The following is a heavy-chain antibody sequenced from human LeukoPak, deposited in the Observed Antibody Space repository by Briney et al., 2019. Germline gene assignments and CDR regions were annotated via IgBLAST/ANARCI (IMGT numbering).Heavy chain of an antibody. D-gene: IGHD6-13*01. J-gene: IGHJ5*02. CDR3: ARESGGSSWYYEEYWFDP. Sequence: SETLSLTCAVFGGSFSGYYWNWIRQPPGKGLEWIGQINPSRNTNYNPSLKSRVTISVDTSKKQFSLKLSSVTAADTAVYYCARESGGSSWYYEEYWFDPWGQGTLVTVSS. V-gene: IGHV4-34*01. CDR2: INPSRNT. CDR1: GGSFSGYY.